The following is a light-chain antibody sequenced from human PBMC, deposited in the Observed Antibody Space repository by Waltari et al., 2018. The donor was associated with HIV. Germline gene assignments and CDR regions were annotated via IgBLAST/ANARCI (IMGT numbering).Light chain of an antibody. CDR3: HQYGRSPPFT. V-gene: IGKV3D-20*01. CDR1: QSFTNKY. J-gene: IGKJ4*01. Sequence: EVVLTQSPATLSLSPGDTATLSCGASQSFTNKYLAWFQQKPGLAPRLLIYDISSRATDIPDRFSGSGSGTDFTLTISRRDPEDFAVYYCHQYGRSPPFTFGGGTKVESK. CDR2: DIS.